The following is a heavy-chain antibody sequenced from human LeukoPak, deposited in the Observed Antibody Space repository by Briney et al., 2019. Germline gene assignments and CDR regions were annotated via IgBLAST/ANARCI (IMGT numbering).Heavy chain of an antibody. D-gene: IGHD2-2*01. Sequence: ASVKVSCKASGYTFTSYDINWVRQATGQGLEWMGWMNPNSGNTGYAQKFQGRVTMTRDTSTSTVYMELSSLRSEDTAVYYCARDSICSSTSCLDYWGQGTLVTVSS. CDR1: GYTFTSYD. CDR2: MNPNSGNT. CDR3: ARDSICSSTSCLDY. J-gene: IGHJ4*02. V-gene: IGHV1-8*01.